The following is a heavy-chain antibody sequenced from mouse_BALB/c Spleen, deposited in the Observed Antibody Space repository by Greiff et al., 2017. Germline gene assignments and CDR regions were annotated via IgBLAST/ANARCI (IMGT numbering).Heavy chain of an antibody. J-gene: IGHJ2*01. Sequence: EVMLVESGGGLVKPGGSLKLSCAASGFTFSSYAMSWVRQTPEKRLEWVATISSGGSYTYYPDSVKGRFTISRDNAKNTLYLQMSSLRSEDTAMYYCARHDRQYYFDYWGQGTTLTVSS. V-gene: IGHV5-9-3*01. CDR1: GFTFSSYA. CDR3: ARHDRQYYFDY. CDR2: ISSGGSYT. D-gene: IGHD6-1*01.